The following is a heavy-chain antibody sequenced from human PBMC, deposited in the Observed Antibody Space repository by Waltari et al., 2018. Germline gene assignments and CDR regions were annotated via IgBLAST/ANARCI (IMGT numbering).Heavy chain of an antibody. CDR2: IDYSGSP. CDR3: ARGSSSSYYYYYYGMDV. J-gene: IGHJ6*02. Sequence: QLQLQESGPGLVKPSETLSLTCTVSGGSISSSSYYWGWIRQPPGKGLGWIGSIDYSGSPYYNPSLKSRVTISVDTAKNQVSLKLSSVTAADTAVYYCARGSSSSYYYYYYGMDVWGQGTTVTVSS. V-gene: IGHV4-39*01. D-gene: IGHD6-6*01. CDR1: GGSISSSSYY.